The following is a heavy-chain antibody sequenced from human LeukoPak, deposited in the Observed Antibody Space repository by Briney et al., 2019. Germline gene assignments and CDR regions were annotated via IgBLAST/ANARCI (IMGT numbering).Heavy chain of an antibody. CDR3: AKDRSGYCSSTSCYEDGLDY. CDR2: IRFDGSNK. J-gene: IGHJ4*02. CDR1: GFTFSSYG. V-gene: IGHV3-30*02. D-gene: IGHD2-2*03. Sequence: GGSLRLSCAASGFTFSSYGMHWVRQAPGKGLEWVAFIRFDGSNKYYADSVKGRFTISRDNSKNTLYLQMNSLRAEDTAVYYCAKDRSGYCSSTSCYEDGLDYWGQGILVTVSS.